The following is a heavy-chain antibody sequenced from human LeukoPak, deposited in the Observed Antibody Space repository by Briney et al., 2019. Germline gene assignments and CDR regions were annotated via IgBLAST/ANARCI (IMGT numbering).Heavy chain of an antibody. CDR1: GFTFDDYA. D-gene: IGHD4-23*01. CDR3: AKGDYGGNSHTFDI. V-gene: IGHV3-9*01. Sequence: PGGSLRLSCAASGFTFDDYAMHWVRQAPGKGLEWVSGISWNSGSIGYADSVKGRFTISRDNSKNTLSLQVNSLRSEDTAVYFCAKGDYGGNSHTFDIWGQGTMVTVSS. J-gene: IGHJ3*02. CDR2: ISWNSGSI.